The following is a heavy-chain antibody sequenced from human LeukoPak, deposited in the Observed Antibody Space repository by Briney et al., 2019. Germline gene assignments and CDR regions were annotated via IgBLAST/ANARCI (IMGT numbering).Heavy chain of an antibody. V-gene: IGHV3-23*01. CDR3: TRSAVWFGELFG. CDR2: IGGGGGST. J-gene: IGHJ4*02. CDR1: GLTFSNYG. Sequence: GGSLRLSCAASGLTFSNYGMSWVRQAPGKGLEWVSSIGGGGGSTYYAGCVKGRFTISRDNSKNTLYLQMNSLRAEDTAVYYCTRSAVWFGELFGWGQGTLVTVSS. D-gene: IGHD3-10*01.